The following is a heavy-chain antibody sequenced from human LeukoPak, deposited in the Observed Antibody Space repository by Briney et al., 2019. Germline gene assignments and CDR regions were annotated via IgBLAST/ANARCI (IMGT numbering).Heavy chain of an antibody. CDR3: ARISSSWYRALDY. D-gene: IGHD6-13*01. CDR1: GGSISSYY. CDR2: IYYSGST. Sequence: SETLSLTCTVSGGSISSYYWSWIRQPPGKGLEWIGYIYYSGSTNYNPSLKSRVTISVDTSKNQFSLKLSSVTAADTAVYYCARISSSWYRALDYWGQGTLVTVSS. V-gene: IGHV4-59*01. J-gene: IGHJ4*02.